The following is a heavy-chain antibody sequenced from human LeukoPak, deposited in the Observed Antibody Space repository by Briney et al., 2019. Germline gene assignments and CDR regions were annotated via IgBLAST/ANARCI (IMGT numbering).Heavy chain of an antibody. CDR2: IKEDGSEK. CDR3: ARGGGRHVEY. D-gene: IGHD2/OR15-2a*01. CDR1: GFTFSSYW. V-gene: IGHV3-7*05. J-gene: IGHJ4*02. Sequence: GGSLRLSCAASGFTFSSYWMSWVRQAPGKGLEWVANIKEDGSEKNYADSVKGRFTISRDNAKNSLYLQMNSLRAEDTAVYYCARGGGRHVEYWGQGNLVTVSS.